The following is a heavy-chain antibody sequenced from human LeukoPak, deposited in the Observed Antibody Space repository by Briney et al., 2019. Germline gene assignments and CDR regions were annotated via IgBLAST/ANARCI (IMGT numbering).Heavy chain of an antibody. CDR3: ARDSSGPQAFDI. Sequence: PGGSLRLSCAASGFTFSTTYWMHWVRQPPEEREVWVSHIKTDGSDTIYADSVKGRFTISIDNAKNTLHLQMNSLRAEDTAVYYCARDSSGPQAFDIWGQGTMVTVS. J-gene: IGHJ3*02. V-gene: IGHV3-74*01. D-gene: IGHD6-19*01. CDR1: GFTFSTTYW. CDR2: IKTDGSDT.